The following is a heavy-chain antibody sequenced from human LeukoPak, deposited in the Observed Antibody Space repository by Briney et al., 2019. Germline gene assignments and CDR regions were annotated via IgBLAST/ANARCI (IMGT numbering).Heavy chain of an antibody. CDR3: AKDLYDILTGRDDAFDI. V-gene: IGHV4-61*02. Sequence: SETLSLTCTVSGGSISSGSYYWSWIRQPAGKGLEWIGRVYTSGSTNYNPSLKSRITISVDSSKSQFSLKLNSVTAADTAVYYCAKDLYDILTGRDDAFDIWGQGTMVTVSS. J-gene: IGHJ3*02. CDR1: GGSISSGSYY. CDR2: VYTSGST. D-gene: IGHD3-9*01.